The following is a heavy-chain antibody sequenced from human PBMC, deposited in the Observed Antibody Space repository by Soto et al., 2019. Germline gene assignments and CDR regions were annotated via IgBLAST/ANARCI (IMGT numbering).Heavy chain of an antibody. D-gene: IGHD3-10*01. CDR1: GFTVSSNY. V-gene: IGHV3-53*04. Sequence: EVQLVESGGGLVQPGGSLRLSCAASGFTVSSNYMSWVRQAPGKGLEWVSVIYSGGSTYYADSVKGRFTISRHNSKNTLYLQMNSLIAEDTAVYYCARDVAYYGSGGFDLWCRGTLVTVSS. CDR3: ARDVAYYGSGGFDL. CDR2: IYSGGST. J-gene: IGHJ2*01.